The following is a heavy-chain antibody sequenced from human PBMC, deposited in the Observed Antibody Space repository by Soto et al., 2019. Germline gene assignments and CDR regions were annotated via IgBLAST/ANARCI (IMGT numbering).Heavy chain of an antibody. CDR1: GGSISSPNFY. J-gene: IGHJ6*02. Sequence: SETLSLTCTVSGGSISSPNFYWSWIRQHPGKGLEWIGHIYYNGTTYYNPTLKSRVSISVDTSKNQFSLKLSSVTAADTAVYYCAASGSYLGYYYYGMDFWGQGTTVTVSS. D-gene: IGHD1-26*01. V-gene: IGHV4-31*03. CDR3: AASGSYLGYYYYGMDF. CDR2: IYYNGTT.